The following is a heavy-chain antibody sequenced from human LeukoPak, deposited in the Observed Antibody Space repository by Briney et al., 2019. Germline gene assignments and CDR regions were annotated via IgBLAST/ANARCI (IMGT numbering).Heavy chain of an antibody. CDR2: ISAYNGNT. V-gene: IGHV1-18*01. CDR1: GYTFTSYG. J-gene: IGHJ4*02. CDR3: ARGLSNYYSLLDLDY. Sequence: ASVKVSCKASGYTFTSYGISWVRQAPGQGLEWMGWISAYNGNTNYAQKLQGRVTMTTDTSTSTAYMELRSLRSDDTAVYYCARGLSNYYSLLDLDYWGQGTLVTVSS. D-gene: IGHD3-22*01.